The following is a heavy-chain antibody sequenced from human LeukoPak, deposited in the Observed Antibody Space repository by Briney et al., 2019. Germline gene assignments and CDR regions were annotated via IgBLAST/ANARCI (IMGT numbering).Heavy chain of an antibody. D-gene: IGHD3-22*01. Sequence: NPSETLSLTCAVYGGSFSGYYWSWIRQPPGKGLEWIGEINHSGSTNYNPSLKSRVTISVDTSKNQFSLKLSSVTAADTAVYYCARGLHYYDSMWGQGTLVTVSS. CDR1: GGSFSGYY. J-gene: IGHJ4*02. CDR2: INHSGST. V-gene: IGHV4-34*01. CDR3: ARGLHYYDSM.